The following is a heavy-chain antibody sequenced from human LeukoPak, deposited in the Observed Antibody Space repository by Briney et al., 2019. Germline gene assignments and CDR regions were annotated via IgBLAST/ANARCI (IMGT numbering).Heavy chain of an antibody. V-gene: IGHV3-7*01. CDR1: GFTFSSYW. J-gene: IGHJ5*02. CDR2: IKQDGSEK. CDR3: ARDRASWYMDDWFDP. Sequence: QAEGSLRLSCAASGFTFSSYWMSWVRQAPGKGLEWVANIKQDGSEKYYVDSVKGRFTISRDNAKNSLYLQMNSLRAEDTAVYYCARDRASWYMDDWFDPWGQGTLVTVSS. D-gene: IGHD6-13*01.